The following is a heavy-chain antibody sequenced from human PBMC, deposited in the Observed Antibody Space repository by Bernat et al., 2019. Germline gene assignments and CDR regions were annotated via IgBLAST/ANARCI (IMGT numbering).Heavy chain of an antibody. CDR2: IYSGGST. CDR3: AGGDSSSQYYMAV. CDR1: GFTVSNNY. V-gene: IGHV3-53*01. J-gene: IGHJ6*03. Sequence: EVQLVESGGGLIQPGGSLRLSCAASGFTVSNNYMSWVRQAPGKGLEWVAVIYSGGSTYYADSVKGRFTISRDNSKNTLYFKMNSLRADDTAVYYCAGGDSSSQYYMAVWGQGTTITVSS. D-gene: IGHD3-22*01.